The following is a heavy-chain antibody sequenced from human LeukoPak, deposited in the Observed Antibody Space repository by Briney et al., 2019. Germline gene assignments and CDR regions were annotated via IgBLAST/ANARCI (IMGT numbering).Heavy chain of an antibody. CDR3: AKDKAAGYSAYDWIPDN. J-gene: IGHJ4*02. Sequence: PGGSLRLSCAASGFTFSSYEMNWVRQAPGKGLEWVSYISSSGSTIYYADSVKGRFTISRDNAKNSLYLQMNSLRVEDTAVYYCAKDKAAGYSAYDWIPDNWGQGTLVTVSS. CDR2: ISSSGSTI. V-gene: IGHV3-48*03. CDR1: GFTFSSYE. D-gene: IGHD5-12*01.